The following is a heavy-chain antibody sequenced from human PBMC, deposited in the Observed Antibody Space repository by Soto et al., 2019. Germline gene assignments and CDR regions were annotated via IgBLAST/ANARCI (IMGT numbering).Heavy chain of an antibody. CDR1: GSSFSSYA. V-gene: IGHV3-23*01. J-gene: IGHJ6*02. D-gene: IGHD3-16*01. CDR2: ISGGGGST. Sequence: VQLLESGGGLVQPGGSLRLSCAASGSSFSSYAMNWVRQAPGKGLEWVSAISGGGGSTFYADAVKGRFTISRDNSKNTLYMEMNSLRVEDTAVYYCAKGGFWVHYGMDVWGQGTTVTVSS. CDR3: AKGGFWVHYGMDV.